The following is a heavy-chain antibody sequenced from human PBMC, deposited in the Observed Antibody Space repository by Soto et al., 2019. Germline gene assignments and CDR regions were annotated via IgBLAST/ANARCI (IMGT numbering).Heavy chain of an antibody. J-gene: IGHJ3*02. CDR2: VGGSDDDK. V-gene: IGHV3-23*01. CDR1: GFTFSDYA. D-gene: IGHD2-8*01. CDR3: AKDVASFNGVWAPFDM. Sequence: EVQLLESGGGVVQPGGSLRLSCAASGFTFSDYAMSWVRQTPGKGLKWVSGVGGSDDDKHYADSVRGPFIGSRDNCKNTLYLQIDRVRANQLSIYYCAKDVASFNGVWAPFDMWGQGKGVHASS.